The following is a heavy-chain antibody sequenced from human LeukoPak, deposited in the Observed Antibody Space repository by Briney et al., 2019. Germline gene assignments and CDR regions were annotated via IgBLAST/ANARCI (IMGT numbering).Heavy chain of an antibody. V-gene: IGHV3-9*01. CDR1: GFTFDGYA. J-gene: IGHJ4*02. Sequence: GGSLRLSCAASGFTFDGYAMHWVRQPPGKGLEWVSGISLNSGAIGYAGSVKGRFTISRDNAKHSLYLEMNSLRAEDTALYYCVHSGGSSGWAPNSWGQGTLVTVSS. CDR3: VHSGGSSGWAPNS. D-gene: IGHD6-25*01. CDR2: ISLNSGAI.